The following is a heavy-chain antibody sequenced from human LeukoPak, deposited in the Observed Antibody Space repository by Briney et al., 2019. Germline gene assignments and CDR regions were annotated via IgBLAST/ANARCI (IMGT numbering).Heavy chain of an antibody. J-gene: IGHJ3*02. CDR2: IGTAGDT. Sequence: PGGSLRLSCAASGFTFSSYDMHWVRQATGKGLEWVSAIGTAGDTYYPGSVKGRFTISRENAKNSLYLQMNSLRAGDTAVYYCARVVYYGAFDIWGPGTMVTVSS. CDR1: GFTFSSYD. V-gene: IGHV3-13*04. CDR3: ARVVYYGAFDI. D-gene: IGHD2-8*01.